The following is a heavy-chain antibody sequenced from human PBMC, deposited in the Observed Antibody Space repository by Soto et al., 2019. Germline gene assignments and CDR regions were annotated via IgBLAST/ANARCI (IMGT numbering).Heavy chain of an antibody. V-gene: IGHV1-2*04. CDR3: ARANDYGNNWFDP. CDR2: INPNIGVT. D-gene: IGHD4-17*01. Sequence: ASVKVSCKASGGTFSSYTISWVRQAPGQGLEWMGRINPNIGVTNYAQKFQGWVTMTRDTSISTAYMELSRLRSDDTAVYYCARANDYGNNWFDPWGQGTLVTVSS. J-gene: IGHJ5*02. CDR1: GGTFSSYT.